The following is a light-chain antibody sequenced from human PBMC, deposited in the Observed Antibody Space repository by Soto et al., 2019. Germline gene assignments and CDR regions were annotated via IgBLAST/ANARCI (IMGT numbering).Light chain of an antibody. Sequence: QSALTQPASVSGSPGQSITISCTGTSRDIGNYNYVSWYQHHPGKAPKLMIYEVTSRPSGVSDRFSGSKSGMTASLTISGLQPEDEAEELCDSYRSATTLFVLGTGTKVTV. CDR2: EVT. CDR3: DSYRSATTLFV. J-gene: IGLJ1*01. V-gene: IGLV2-14*01. CDR1: SRDIGNYNY.